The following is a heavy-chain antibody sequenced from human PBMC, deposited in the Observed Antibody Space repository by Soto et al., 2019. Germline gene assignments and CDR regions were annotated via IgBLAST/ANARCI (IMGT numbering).Heavy chain of an antibody. J-gene: IGHJ6*02. V-gene: IGHV1-58*01. D-gene: IGHD3-22*01. CDR3: AAVPTNYYDSSDHTPDV. CDR2: IVVGSGNT. CDR1: GFTFTSSA. Sequence: SVKVSCKASGFTFTSSAVQWVRQARGQRLEWIGWIVVGSGNTNYAQKFQERVTITRDMSTSTAYMELSSLRSEDTAVYYCAAVPTNYYDSSDHTPDVWGQGTTVTVSS.